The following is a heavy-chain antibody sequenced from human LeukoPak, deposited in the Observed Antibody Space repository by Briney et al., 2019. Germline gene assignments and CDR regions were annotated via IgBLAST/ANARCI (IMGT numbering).Heavy chain of an antibody. J-gene: IGHJ6*02. Sequence: ASVKVSCKVSGYTLTELSMFWVRQAPGKGLEWMGSFDPEDGKTVYAQKFQGRGTMTEDTSTDTAYMELSSLRSEDTAVYYCATGYLVTAGLMDVWGQGTTVTVSS. CDR2: FDPEDGKT. CDR1: GYTLTELS. V-gene: IGHV1-24*01. CDR3: ATGYLVTAGLMDV. D-gene: IGHD6-13*01.